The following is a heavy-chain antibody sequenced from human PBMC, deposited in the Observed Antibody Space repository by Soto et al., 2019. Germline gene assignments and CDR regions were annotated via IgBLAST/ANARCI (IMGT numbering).Heavy chain of an antibody. Sequence: GGTLSPSCAASGLTSSSSGTQWVRQVPGKGVEWVAVISYDGSNKYYADSVKGRVTISRDNSKNTLYLQMNSLRAEDTAVYYCAKQPPSYPLYAMDVWGQGTTVTVSS. V-gene: IGHV3-30*18. J-gene: IGHJ6*02. CDR2: ISYDGSNK. CDR3: AKQPPSYPLYAMDV. CDR1: GLTSSSSG. D-gene: IGHD6-13*01.